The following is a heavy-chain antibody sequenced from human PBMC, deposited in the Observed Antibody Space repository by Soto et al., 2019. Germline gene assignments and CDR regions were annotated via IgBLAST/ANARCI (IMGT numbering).Heavy chain of an antibody. J-gene: IGHJ4*02. D-gene: IGHD3-22*01. CDR2: IWYDGSNK. V-gene: IGHV3-33*01. CDR3: ARSFYYYDSSAYFDY. CDR1: GFTFSSYG. Sequence: GGSLRLSCAASGFTFSSYGMHWVRQAPGKGLEWVAVIWYDGSNKYYADSVKGRFTISRDNSKNTLYLQMNSLRAEDTAVYYCARSFYYYDSSAYFDYWGQGTLVTVSS.